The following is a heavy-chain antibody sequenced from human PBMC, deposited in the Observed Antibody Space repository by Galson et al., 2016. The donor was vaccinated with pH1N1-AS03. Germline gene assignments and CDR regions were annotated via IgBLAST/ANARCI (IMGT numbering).Heavy chain of an antibody. Sequence: SLRLSCAAPGFTFRSYWMTWVRQAPGKGLEWVANIKQDGSENYSLDSVKGRFTISRDNVENSVYLQLNSLKVEDTAMYYCARIKGGGNSDGFDIWGLGTKVIVSS. V-gene: IGHV3-7*01. CDR3: ARIKGGGNSDGFDI. CDR2: IKQDGSEN. CDR1: GFTFRSYW. D-gene: IGHD4-23*01. J-gene: IGHJ3*02.